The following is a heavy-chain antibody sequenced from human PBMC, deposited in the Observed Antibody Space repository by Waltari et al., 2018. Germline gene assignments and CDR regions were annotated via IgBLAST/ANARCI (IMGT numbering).Heavy chain of an antibody. Sequence: QVQLVQSGSELKKPGASVKVSCKASGYTFTSYAMNWVRQAPGQGLEWMGWINTNTGNPTYAQGFTGRFVFSLDTSVSTAYLQISSLKAEDTAVYYCARDLYCGGDCYSGTLDYWGQGTLVTVSS. CDR3: ARDLYCGGDCYSGTLDY. CDR2: INTNTGNP. V-gene: IGHV7-4-1*02. J-gene: IGHJ4*02. D-gene: IGHD2-21*01. CDR1: GYTFTSYA.